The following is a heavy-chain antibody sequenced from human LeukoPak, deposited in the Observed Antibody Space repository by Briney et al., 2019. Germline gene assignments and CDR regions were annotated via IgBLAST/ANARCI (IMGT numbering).Heavy chain of an antibody. CDR2: ISYDGSNK. CDR3: AKVSVGDYSHAFDY. V-gene: IGHV3-30*18. Sequence: PGGSLRLSCAASGFTFSSYGMHWVRQAPGKGLEWVAVISYDGSNKYYADSVKGRFTISRDNSKNTLYLQMNSLRAEDTAVYYCAKVSVGDYSHAFDYWGQGTLVTVSS. D-gene: IGHD2-21*02. CDR1: GFTFSSYG. J-gene: IGHJ4*02.